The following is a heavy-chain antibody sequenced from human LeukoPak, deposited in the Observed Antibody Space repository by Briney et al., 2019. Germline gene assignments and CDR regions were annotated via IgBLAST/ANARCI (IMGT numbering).Heavy chain of an antibody. CDR2: IIGSGGTI. D-gene: IGHD3-10*01. J-gene: IGHJ4*02. V-gene: IGHV3-23*01. CDR1: GFTFRSYA. CDR3: ARDAPNYYGSGTHHY. Sequence: GGSLRLSCAASGFTFRSYAMNWVRQAPGKGLEWVSVIIGSGGTIYYADSMKGRFTVSRDNSKNTLSLEMNSLRAEDTALYYCARDAPNYYGSGTHHYWGQGTLVIVSS.